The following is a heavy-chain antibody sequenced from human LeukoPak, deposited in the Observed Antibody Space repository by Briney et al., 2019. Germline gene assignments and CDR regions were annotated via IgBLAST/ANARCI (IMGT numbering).Heavy chain of an antibody. Sequence: SVKVSCKASGGTFSSYAISWGRQAPGQGLEWMGGIIPIFGTANYAQKFQGRVTITTDESTSTAYMELSSLRSEDTAVYYCARVSDCSSTSCPPTYLGQGTLVTVSS. J-gene: IGHJ4*02. V-gene: IGHV1-69*05. CDR3: ARVSDCSSTSCPPTY. CDR2: IIPIFGTA. CDR1: GGTFSSYA. D-gene: IGHD2-2*01.